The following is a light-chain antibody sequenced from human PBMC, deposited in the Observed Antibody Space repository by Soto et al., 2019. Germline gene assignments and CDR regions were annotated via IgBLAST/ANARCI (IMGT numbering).Light chain of an antibody. Sequence: DAVMTQSPLSLPVTLGQPASISCRSSQSLVYKDGNTYVNWFQQRPGQSPRRLIYKVSNRDSGVRERSSGRGSGPFEALQVSRVEPEDVGVHCCIVGAHWWFPFGQG. J-gene: IGKJ2*01. CDR1: QSLVYKDGNTY. V-gene: IGKV2-30*01. CDR3: IVGAHWWFP. CDR2: KVS.